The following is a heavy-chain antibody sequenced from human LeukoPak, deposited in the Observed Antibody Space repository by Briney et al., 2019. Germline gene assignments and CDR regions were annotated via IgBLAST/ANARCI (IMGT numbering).Heavy chain of an antibody. Sequence: PSETLSLTCTDSVGSISSYYWSWIRQPPGKGLEWIGYIYYSVITNYNPSLNSRVTISVDTSKNQFSLKLSSVTAADTAVYYCAKSGSGWYPNWFDPWGQGTLVTVSS. CDR1: VGSISSYY. CDR3: AKSGSGWYPNWFDP. V-gene: IGHV4-59*01. J-gene: IGHJ5*02. D-gene: IGHD6-19*01. CDR2: IYYSVIT.